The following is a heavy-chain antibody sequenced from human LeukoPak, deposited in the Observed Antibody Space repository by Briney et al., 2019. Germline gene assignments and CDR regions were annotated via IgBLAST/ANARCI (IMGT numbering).Heavy chain of an antibody. CDR3: AKGGESSSWLFDY. CDR2: LSGSGLST. D-gene: IGHD6-13*01. Sequence: PGGSLRLSCAVSGITLSNYGMSWVRQAPGKGLQWVSALSGSGLSTYYADSVKGRFTISRDNSKNTLYLQMNSLRAEDTAVYYGAKGGESSSWLFDYWGQGTLVPVSS. V-gene: IGHV3-23*01. J-gene: IGHJ4*02. CDR1: GITLSNYG.